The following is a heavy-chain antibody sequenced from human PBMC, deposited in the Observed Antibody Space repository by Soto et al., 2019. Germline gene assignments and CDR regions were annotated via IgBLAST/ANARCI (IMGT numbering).Heavy chain of an antibody. CDR2: IYYGGST. Sequence: PSETLSLTCTVSGGSISSYYWSWIRQPPGKGLEWIGYIYYGGSTNYNPSLKSRVTISVDTSKNQFSLKLSSVTAADTAVYYCVRDLGRKYGDYDWFDPWGQGTLVTVSS. CDR3: VRDLGRKYGDYDWFDP. D-gene: IGHD4-17*01. V-gene: IGHV4-59*01. J-gene: IGHJ5*02. CDR1: GGSISSYY.